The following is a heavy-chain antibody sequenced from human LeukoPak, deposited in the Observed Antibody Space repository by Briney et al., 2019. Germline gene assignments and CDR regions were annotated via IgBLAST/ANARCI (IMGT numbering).Heavy chain of an antibody. Sequence: PSETLSLTCTVSGGSISSYYWSWIRQPPGKGLEWIGYIYYSGSTNYNPSLKSRVTISVDTSKNQFSLKLSSVTAADTAVYYCARGSTMATIWVDAFDIWGQGTMVTVSS. D-gene: IGHD5-24*01. CDR2: IYYSGST. CDR1: GGSISSYY. CDR3: ARGSTMATIWVDAFDI. J-gene: IGHJ3*02. V-gene: IGHV4-59*01.